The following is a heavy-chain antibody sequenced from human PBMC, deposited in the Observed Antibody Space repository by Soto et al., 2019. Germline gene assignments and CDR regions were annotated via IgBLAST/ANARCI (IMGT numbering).Heavy chain of an antibody. J-gene: IGHJ6*02. CDR3: ASHLWFGELNYYYYGMDV. V-gene: IGHV1-8*01. Sequence: ASVKVSCKASGYTFTSYDINWVRQATGQGLEWMGWMNPNSGNTGYAQKFQGRVTMTRNTSISTAYMELSSLRSEDTAVYYCASHLWFGELNYYYYGMDVWGQGTTVTVSS. D-gene: IGHD3-10*01. CDR2: MNPNSGNT. CDR1: GYTFTSYD.